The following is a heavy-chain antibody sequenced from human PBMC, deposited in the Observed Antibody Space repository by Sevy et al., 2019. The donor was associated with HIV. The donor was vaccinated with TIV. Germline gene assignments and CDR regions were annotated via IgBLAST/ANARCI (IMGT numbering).Heavy chain of an antibody. CDR1: GFTFSSYG. D-gene: IGHD4-17*01. J-gene: IGHJ4*02. CDR2: ISYDGSNK. CDR3: AKDTVTTVD. V-gene: IGHV3-30*18. Sequence: GGSLRLSCAASGFTFSSYGMHWVRQAPGKGLEWVAVISYDGSNKYYADSVKGRFTISRDNSKNTLYLQMNSLRAEDTAGYYCAKDTVTTVDWGQGTLVTVSS.